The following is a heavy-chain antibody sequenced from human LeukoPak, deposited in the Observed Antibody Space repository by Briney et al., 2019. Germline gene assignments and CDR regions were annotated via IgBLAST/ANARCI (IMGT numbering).Heavy chain of an antibody. CDR3: ARLPTFYYDSRGYHYDY. D-gene: IGHD3-22*01. V-gene: IGHV3-23*01. J-gene: IGHJ4*02. CDR2: TAGSGISK. Sequence: GGSLRLSCVASGFTFNNYAMSWVRQAPGRGLEWASSTAGSGISKDYADSVKGRFTIPKDKSKNTLYLQMDNLRAEDTGVYFCARLPTFYYDSRGYHYDYWGQGTLVTVSS. CDR1: GFTFNNYA.